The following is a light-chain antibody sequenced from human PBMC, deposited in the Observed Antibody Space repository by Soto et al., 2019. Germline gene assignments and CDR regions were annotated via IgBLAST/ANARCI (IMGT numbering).Light chain of an antibody. CDR3: LQASSFPPT. Sequence: DIQMTQSPSSVSASVGDRVTITCRASQSISSWLAWYQQKPGKAPKRLIYDASSLERGVPSRFSGSGPGTDLTLTLICFPPEDFATYYSLQASSFPPTFGQRTNV. CDR2: DAS. J-gene: IGKJ1*01. V-gene: IGKV1-5*01. CDR1: QSISSW.